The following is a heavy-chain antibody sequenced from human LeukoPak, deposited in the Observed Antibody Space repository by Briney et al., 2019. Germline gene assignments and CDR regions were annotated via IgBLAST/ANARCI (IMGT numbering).Heavy chain of an antibody. V-gene: IGHV3-21*01. Sequence: VKPGGSLRLSCAASGFTFSSYSMNWVRQAPGKELEWVSSISSSSSYIYYADSVKGRFTISRDNAKNSLYLQMNSLRAEDTAVYYCARDEDTAIDYWGQGTLVTVSS. J-gene: IGHJ4*02. CDR2: ISSSSSYI. CDR1: GFTFSSYS. CDR3: ARDEDTAIDY. D-gene: IGHD5-18*01.